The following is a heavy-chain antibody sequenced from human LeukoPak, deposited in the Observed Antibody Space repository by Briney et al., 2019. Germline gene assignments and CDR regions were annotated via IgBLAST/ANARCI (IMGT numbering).Heavy chain of an antibody. CDR2: INPNSGGT. D-gene: IGHD3-10*01. V-gene: IGHV1-2*02. Sequence: ASVKVSCKASGYTFTGYYMHWVRQAPGQGLEWMGWINPNSGGTNYAQKFQGRVTTTRDTSISTAYMELSRLRSDDTAVYYCARNLWFGELLGLDYWGQGTLVTVSS. CDR1: GYTFTGYY. J-gene: IGHJ4*02. CDR3: ARNLWFGELLGLDY.